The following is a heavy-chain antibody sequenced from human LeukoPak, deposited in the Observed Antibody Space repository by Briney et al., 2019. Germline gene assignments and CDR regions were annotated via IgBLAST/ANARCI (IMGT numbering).Heavy chain of an antibody. Sequence: NPSQTLSLTCTVSAVSLSSYYCTFIPHPPRKRLGWIVDIYCRGSTNYNPSLKSRVTISVDTSKNQFSLKLSSVTAADTAVYYCARGSRSLWSGYSSFDYWGQGTLVTVSS. J-gene: IGHJ4*02. V-gene: IGHV4-59*01. CDR1: AVSLSSYY. CDR3: ARGSRSLWSGYSSFDY. D-gene: IGHD3-3*01. CDR2: IYCRGST.